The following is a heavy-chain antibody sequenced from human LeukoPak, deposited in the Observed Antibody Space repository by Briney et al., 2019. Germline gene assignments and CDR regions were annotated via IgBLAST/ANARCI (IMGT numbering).Heavy chain of an antibody. CDR2: VSGSGGST. CDR1: GFTFSSYG. V-gene: IGHV3-23*01. D-gene: IGHD3-9*01. J-gene: IGHJ3*02. CDR3: AKDHRNYDILTGYTLDAFDI. Sequence: KPGGSLRLSCAASGFTFSSYGMAWVRQAPGKGLEWVSSVSGSGGSTYYADSVKGRFTISRDNSKNTLYLQMNSLRAEDTAVYYCAKDHRNYDILTGYTLDAFDIWGQGTMVTVSS.